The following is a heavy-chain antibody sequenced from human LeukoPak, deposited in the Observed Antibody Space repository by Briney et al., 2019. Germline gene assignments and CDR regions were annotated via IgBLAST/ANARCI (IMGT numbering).Heavy chain of an antibody. CDR1: GFTVSSHY. Sequence: GGSLRLSCVASGFTVSSHYMSWVRQAPGKGLEWVSVIYSDGNTYYADSIKGRFTISRDNSKNTLYLQINSLRAEDTAVYSCARGGPKGWLFYASWGQGTLSPSPQ. CDR3: ARGGPKGWLFYAS. V-gene: IGHV3-53*01. D-gene: IGHD3-3*01. CDR2: IYSDGNT. J-gene: IGHJ5*02.